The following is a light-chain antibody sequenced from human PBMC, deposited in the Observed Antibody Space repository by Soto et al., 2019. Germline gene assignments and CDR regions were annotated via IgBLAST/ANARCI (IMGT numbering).Light chain of an antibody. V-gene: IGKV3-20*01. CDR2: GAS. Sequence: EIVLTQSPGTLSLSPGERATLSCRASQSVSSSYLAWYQQKPGPAPRLLIYGASSRATGIPDGFSGSGSGADFAITLSRLAPDGFAVCYCQLRGSLPLYTFGRGTRLEIK. CDR3: QLRGSLPLYT. J-gene: IGKJ2*01. CDR1: QSVSSSY.